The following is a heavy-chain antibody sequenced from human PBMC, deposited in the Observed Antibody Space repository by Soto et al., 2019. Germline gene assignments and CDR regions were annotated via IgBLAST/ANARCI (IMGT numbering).Heavy chain of an antibody. J-gene: IGHJ5*02. Sequence: EVKLLESGGGLVQPGGSLRLSCVASGFTYYSYAMSWVCQAPGQGLEWVSTITGGADNTHYADSVRGRFTISRDNSKNTLSLQMNSLRVEDTAVYHCAKGRIAVAAPYNWFDPWGQGTLVTVSS. V-gene: IGHV3-23*01. CDR1: GFTYYSYA. D-gene: IGHD6-19*01. CDR2: ITGGADNT. CDR3: AKGRIAVAAPYNWFDP.